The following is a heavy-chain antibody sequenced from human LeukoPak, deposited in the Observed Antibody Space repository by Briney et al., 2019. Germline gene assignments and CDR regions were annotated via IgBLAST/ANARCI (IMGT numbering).Heavy chain of an antibody. Sequence: ASVKVSCKASGYTFASHDINWVRQAPGQGLEWMGWMSPNSGDTGYAQKFQGRVTMTSDSSISTAYMELSSLRSEDTAIYYCVRTPPNWGFDYWGQGTLVTVSS. CDR3: VRTPPNWGFDY. V-gene: IGHV1-8*01. J-gene: IGHJ4*02. CDR2: MSPNSGDT. D-gene: IGHD7-27*01. CDR1: GYTFASHD.